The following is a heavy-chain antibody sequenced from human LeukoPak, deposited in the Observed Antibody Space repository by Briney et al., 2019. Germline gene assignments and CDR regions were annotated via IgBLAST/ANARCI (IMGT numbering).Heavy chain of an antibody. CDR3: VRLRRNSDTSGFYYYYDF. CDR1: GYTFSSYS. J-gene: IGHJ4*02. V-gene: IGHV3-21*01. CDR2: ISVRSNYI. D-gene: IGHD3-22*01. Sequence: AGGSLRVSCLASGYTFSSYSINWVRQAPGKGLEWVSSISVRSNYIYYADSVRGRFRISRDDARDSLYLQMNSLRAEDTAVYYCVRLRRNSDTSGFYYYYDFWGQGTLVTVSS.